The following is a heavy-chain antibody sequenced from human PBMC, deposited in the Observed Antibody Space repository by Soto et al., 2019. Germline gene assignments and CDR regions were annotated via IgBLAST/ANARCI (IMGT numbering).Heavy chain of an antibody. D-gene: IGHD6-13*01. CDR2: ISYDGSNK. CDR1: GFTFSSYG. V-gene: IGHV3-30*18. J-gene: IGHJ6*02. Sequence: HPGGSLRLSCAASGFTFSSYGMHWVRQAPGKGLEWVAVISYDGSNKYYADSVKGRFTISRDNSENTLYLQMNSLRAEDTAVYYCAKVDKYSSSWYGRYYGMDVWGQGTTVTVSS. CDR3: AKVDKYSSSWYGRYYGMDV.